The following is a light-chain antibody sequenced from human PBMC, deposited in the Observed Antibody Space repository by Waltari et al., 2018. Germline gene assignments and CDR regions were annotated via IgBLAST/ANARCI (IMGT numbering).Light chain of an antibody. CDR3: QQRSARPFS. J-gene: IGKJ4*01. Sequence: IVLTQSPATLSLSPGVRATLSCRASQYIAAYLAWYQQKPGQAPRLLIYAASKTATGLPAMFSGSGSGTYFPLTISRLEPEDSAVYYCQQRSARPFSFGGGTKVEIK. V-gene: IGKV3-11*01. CDR1: QYIAAY. CDR2: AAS.